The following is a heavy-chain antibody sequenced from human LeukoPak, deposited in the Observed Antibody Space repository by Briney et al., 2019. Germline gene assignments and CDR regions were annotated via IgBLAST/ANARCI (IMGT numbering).Heavy chain of an antibody. CDR3: ARDWVVVVPAAMWDX. CDR1: GFTLSGYF. J-gene: IGHJ4*02. V-gene: IGHV3-7*03. D-gene: IGHD2-2*01. Sequence: PGGSLRLSCAASGFTLSGYFMSWVRQAPGEGLEWVASIKGDGSEKYYVDSVKGRFTISRDNAKNSLYLQMNSLRADDTAVYYCARDWVVVVPAAMWDXWXQXTLVTVSS. CDR2: IKGDGSEK.